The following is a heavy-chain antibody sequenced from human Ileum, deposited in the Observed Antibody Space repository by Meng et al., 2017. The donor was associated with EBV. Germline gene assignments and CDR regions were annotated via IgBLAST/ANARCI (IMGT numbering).Heavy chain of an antibody. Sequence: QVQPVQSGPEVKKPGASVKVSCKASDYIFMGDGVSGVRQAPGQGLEWMAWLGAHDGDTSHAPKFQGRVTVSADRPTATAYMELRSLRSDDTAVYYCARGTPGRSYSDYWGQGTLVTVSS. CDR3: ARGTPGRSYSDY. D-gene: IGHD3-10*01. J-gene: IGHJ4*02. CDR2: LGAHDGDT. CDR1: DYIFMGDG. V-gene: IGHV1-18*01.